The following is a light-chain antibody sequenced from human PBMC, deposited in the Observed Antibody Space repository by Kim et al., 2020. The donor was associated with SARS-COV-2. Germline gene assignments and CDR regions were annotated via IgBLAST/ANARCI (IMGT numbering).Light chain of an antibody. CDR3: QQYNTSLRT. Sequence: APVGARATITSRTSPIIHKWLAWYQQKPGTAPKLLIYDASDLEDGVPSRFNGNGSGTEFSLTIGSLQPDDFATYYCQQYNTSLRTFGQGTKVDIK. CDR2: DAS. V-gene: IGKV1-5*01. CDR1: PIIHKW. J-gene: IGKJ1*01.